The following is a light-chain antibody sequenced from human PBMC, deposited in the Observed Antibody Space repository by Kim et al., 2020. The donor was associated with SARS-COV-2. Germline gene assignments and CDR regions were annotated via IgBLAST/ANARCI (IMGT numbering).Light chain of an antibody. CDR3: QEYYSYPLT. CDR1: QGISSY. J-gene: IGKJ4*01. V-gene: IGKV1-8*01. CDR2: AAS. Sequence: AIRMTQSPSSFSASTGDRVTITCRASQGISSYLAWYQQKPGKAPKLLIYAASTLQSGVPSRFSGSGSGTDFTLTISCLQSEDFATYYCQEYYSYPLTSGGGTKVDIK.